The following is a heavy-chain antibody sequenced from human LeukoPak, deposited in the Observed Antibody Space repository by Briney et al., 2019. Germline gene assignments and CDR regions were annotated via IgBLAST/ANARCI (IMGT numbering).Heavy chain of an antibody. D-gene: IGHD1-26*01. CDR1: GGSISSGGYY. Sequence: PSETLSLTCTVSGGSISSGGYYWSWIRQHPGKGLEWIGYIYYSGSTYYNPSLKSRVTIPVDTSKNQFSLKLSSVTAADTAVYYCARDVRGSTWGFDYWGQGTLVTVSS. CDR2: IYYSGST. CDR3: ARDVRGSTWGFDY. V-gene: IGHV4-31*03. J-gene: IGHJ4*02.